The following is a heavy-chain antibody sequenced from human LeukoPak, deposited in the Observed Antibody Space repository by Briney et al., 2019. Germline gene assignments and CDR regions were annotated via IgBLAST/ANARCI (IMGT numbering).Heavy chain of an antibody. CDR1: GGSISSYY. V-gene: IGHV4-59*08. J-gene: IGHJ4*02. Sequence: SETLSLTCTVSGGSISSYYWSWIRQPPGKGLEWIGYIYYSGSTNYNPSLKSRVTISVDTSKNQSSLKLSSVTAADTAVYYCARQVRSSSDFFDYWGQGTLVTVSS. CDR3: ARQVRSSSDFFDY. D-gene: IGHD6-6*01. CDR2: IYYSGST.